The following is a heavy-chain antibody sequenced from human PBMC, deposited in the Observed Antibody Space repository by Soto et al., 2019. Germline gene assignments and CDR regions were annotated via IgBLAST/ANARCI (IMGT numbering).Heavy chain of an antibody. CDR3: ASSRYTFRGGSHWFDP. J-gene: IGHJ5*01. V-gene: IGHV4-34*01. Sequence: SETRSLTCAVYGGSFSGYYWSWIRQPPGKGLEWIGEINHSGSTNYNPSLKSRVTISVDTSKNQFSLKLISVTAADAAVYYCASSRYTFRGGSHWFDPWGQGTLVT. CDR2: INHSGST. D-gene: IGHD2-2*02. CDR1: GGSFSGYY.